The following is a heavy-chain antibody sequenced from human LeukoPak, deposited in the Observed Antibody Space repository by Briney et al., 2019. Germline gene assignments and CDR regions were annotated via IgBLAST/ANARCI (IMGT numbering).Heavy chain of an antibody. CDR2: MNPNSGNT. CDR3: ARGGTLVQGVTILYGMDV. D-gene: IGHD3-10*01. CDR1: GYTFTSYA. Sequence: ASVKVSCKASGYTFTSYAMHWVRQAPGQRLEWMGWMNPNSGNTVYAQKFRGRVTMTGDTSTSTAYMELSSLRSEDTAVYYCARGGTLVQGVTILYGMDVWGQGTTVTVSS. V-gene: IGHV1-8*02. J-gene: IGHJ6*02.